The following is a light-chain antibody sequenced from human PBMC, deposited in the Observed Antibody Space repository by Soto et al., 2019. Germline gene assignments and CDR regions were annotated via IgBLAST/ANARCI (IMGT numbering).Light chain of an antibody. Sequence: QSVLTQSASVSGSPGQSITISCTGSSSDVGYYNLVSWYQQHPTAAPKLLLFEVTKRPSGVSDRFSGSKSGNTASLTISGLQAEDESDYYCCSFAGSSTVVFGGGTKLTVL. CDR3: CSFAGSSTVV. CDR1: SSDVGYYNL. V-gene: IGLV2-23*02. CDR2: EVT. J-gene: IGLJ2*01.